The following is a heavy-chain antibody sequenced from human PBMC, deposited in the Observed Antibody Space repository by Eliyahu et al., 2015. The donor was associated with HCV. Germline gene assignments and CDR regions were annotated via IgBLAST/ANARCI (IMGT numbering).Heavy chain of an antibody. V-gene: IGHV3-23*01. D-gene: IGHD3/OR15-3a*01. J-gene: IGHJ4*02. CDR2: TSGSDTST. CDR1: XFXFSSSX. Sequence: EVQLLESGGSLVQPGGSLXLSCAASXFXFSSSXMXWVRXAPGKGXEWVSTTSGSDTSTYYADXVKGRFTISRDNSKNTLSLQMNSLRAEDTATYYCAKDGASWTTGYWGQGTLVTVSS. CDR3: AKDGASWTTGY.